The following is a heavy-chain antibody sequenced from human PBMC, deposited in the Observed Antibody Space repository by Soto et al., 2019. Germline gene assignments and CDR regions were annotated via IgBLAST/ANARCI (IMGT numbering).Heavy chain of an antibody. Sequence: QVQLQQWGAGLLKPSETLSLTCAFYGGSFRGYYLSWIRQTPGKGLELIGEINPSGSTKYNPSIKRRVNISVDTSKNQFSLKVNSVTAADTAVYYCGSPGYVDYWGQGTLVTDSS. J-gene: IGHJ4*02. V-gene: IGHV4-34*01. CDR1: GGSFRGYY. CDR3: GSPGYVDY. D-gene: IGHD2-2*01. CDR2: INPSGST.